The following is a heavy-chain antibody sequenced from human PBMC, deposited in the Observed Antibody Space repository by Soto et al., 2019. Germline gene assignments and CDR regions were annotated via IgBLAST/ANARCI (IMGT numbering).Heavy chain of an antibody. CDR2: TYFRGSA. J-gene: IGHJ5*02. CDR3: ARDLRSRGWFDP. V-gene: IGHV4-59*11. Sequence: SETLSLTCDVSGVSITSHYWNWIRQSPGMGLEWIGSTYFRGSASYNPSLKSRVTISLDTSKDQLSLTLSAVTAADSAVYYCARDLRSRGWFDPWGPGILVTVSS. CDR1: GVSITSHY.